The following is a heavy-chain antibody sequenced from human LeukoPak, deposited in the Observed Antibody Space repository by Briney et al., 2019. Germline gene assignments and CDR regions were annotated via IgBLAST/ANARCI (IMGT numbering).Heavy chain of an antibody. CDR3: ARGDSSSSHFDY. CDR2: INPNSGGT. J-gene: IGHJ4*02. Sequence: ASVKVSCKAPGYTFTGYYMHWVRQAPGQGLEWMGWINPNSGGTNYAQKFQGRVTMTRDTSISTAYMELSRLRSDDTAVYYCARGDSSSSHFDYWGQGTLVTVSS. V-gene: IGHV1-2*02. CDR1: GYTFTGYY. D-gene: IGHD6-6*01.